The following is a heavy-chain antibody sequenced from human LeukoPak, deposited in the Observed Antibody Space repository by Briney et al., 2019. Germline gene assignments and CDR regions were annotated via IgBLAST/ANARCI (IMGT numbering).Heavy chain of an antibody. CDR1: GYTFTGYY. Sequence: ASVKVSCKASGYTFTGYYMHWVRQAPGQGLEWMGWINPNSGGTSYAQKFQGRVTMTRDTSISTAYMELSRLRSDDTAVYYCARDPGTMNYGDSGDYWGQGTLVTVSS. CDR3: ARDPGTMNYGDSGDY. CDR2: INPNSGGT. J-gene: IGHJ4*02. V-gene: IGHV1-2*02. D-gene: IGHD4-17*01.